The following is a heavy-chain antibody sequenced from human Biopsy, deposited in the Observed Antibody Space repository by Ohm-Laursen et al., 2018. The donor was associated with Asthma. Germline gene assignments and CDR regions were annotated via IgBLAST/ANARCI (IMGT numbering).Heavy chain of an antibody. CDR1: GFTFSSYG. CDR3: ARSIYDFWSGYYGMDV. D-gene: IGHD3-3*01. CDR2: IWYDGSNK. Sequence: SLRLSCAASGFTFSSYGMHWVRQAPGKGLEWVAVIWYDGSNKYYADSVKGRFTISRDNSKNTLYLQMNSLRAEDTAVYYCARSIYDFWSGYYGMDVWGQGTTVAVSS. V-gene: IGHV3-33*01. J-gene: IGHJ6*02.